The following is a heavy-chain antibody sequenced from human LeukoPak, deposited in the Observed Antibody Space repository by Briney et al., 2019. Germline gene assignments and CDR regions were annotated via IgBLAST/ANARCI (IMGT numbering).Heavy chain of an antibody. Sequence: PGGSLRLSCAASGFTFRSYWMSWVRQAPGKGLEWVANMNQDGSAKGYVDSVKGRFTISRDNARNSLYLQMSSLRPEDTAVYYCATYTHWVAGDVWGQGTTVTVSS. CDR1: GFTFRSYW. D-gene: IGHD3-16*01. J-gene: IGHJ6*02. CDR3: ATYTHWVAGDV. CDR2: MNQDGSAK. V-gene: IGHV3-7*01.